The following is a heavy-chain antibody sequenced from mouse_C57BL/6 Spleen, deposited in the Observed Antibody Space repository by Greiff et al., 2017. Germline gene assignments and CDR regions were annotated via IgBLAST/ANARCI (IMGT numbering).Heavy chain of an antibody. CDR1: GYTFTSYW. Sequence: QVQLQQPGAELVMPGASVKLSCKASGYTFTSYWMHWVKQRPGQGLEWIGEIDPSDSYTNYNQKFKGKSTLTVDKSSSTAYMLLSSLTSEDSAVYYCARGGDFDYWGQGTTLTVSS. CDR2: IDPSDSYT. CDR3: ARGGDFDY. V-gene: IGHV1-69*01. J-gene: IGHJ2*01.